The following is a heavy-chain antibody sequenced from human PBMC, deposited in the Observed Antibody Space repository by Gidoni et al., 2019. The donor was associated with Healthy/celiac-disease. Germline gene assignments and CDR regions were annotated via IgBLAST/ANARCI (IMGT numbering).Heavy chain of an antibody. Sequence: QVQLQESGPGLVKPSQTLSLTCTVSGGSISSGSYYWSWIRQPAGKGLEWIGRIYTSGSTNYNPSLKSRVTISVDTSKNQFSLKLSSVTAADTAVYYCASEFGLGELSLYPLGYWGQGTLVTVSS. CDR2: IYTSGST. V-gene: IGHV4-61*02. D-gene: IGHD3-16*02. CDR3: ASEFGLGELSLYPLGY. J-gene: IGHJ4*02. CDR1: GGSISSGSYY.